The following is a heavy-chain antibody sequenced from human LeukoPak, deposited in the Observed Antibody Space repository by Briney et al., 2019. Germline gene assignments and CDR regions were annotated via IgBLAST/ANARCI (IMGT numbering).Heavy chain of an antibody. CDR3: ARVRGGSYSAYWYFDL. V-gene: IGHV3-23*01. J-gene: IGHJ2*01. D-gene: IGHD1-26*01. Sequence: GGSLRLSCAASGFTFSSYAMSWVRQAPGKGLEWVSAISGSGGSTYYADSVKGRFTISRDNSKNTLYLQMNSLRAEDTAVYYCARVRGGSYSAYWYFDLWGRGTLVTVSS. CDR2: ISGSGGST. CDR1: GFTFSSYA.